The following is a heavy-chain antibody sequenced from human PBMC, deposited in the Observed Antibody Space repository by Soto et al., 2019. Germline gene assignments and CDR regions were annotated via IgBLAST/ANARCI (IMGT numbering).Heavy chain of an antibody. J-gene: IGHJ4*02. V-gene: IGHV4-59*01. CDR2: IFYGAIT. Sequence: CTVSGASIGRFYWSWIRQPPGKGLEWIGYIFYGAITDYNPSLKSRVTISVDTPENQFSLILRSVTAADTAVYYCAISPQYSSGWNGVFDFWGQGILVTVPQ. CDR1: GASIGRFY. CDR3: AISPQYSSGWNGVFDF. D-gene: IGHD6-19*01.